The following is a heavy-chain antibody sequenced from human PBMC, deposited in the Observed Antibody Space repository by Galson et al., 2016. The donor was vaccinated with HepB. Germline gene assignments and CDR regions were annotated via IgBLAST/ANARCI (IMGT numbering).Heavy chain of an antibody. CDR3: AREEGGCASSYFVNDY. D-gene: IGHD4-11*01. J-gene: IGHJ4*02. Sequence: SLRLSCAASGFTFSDYYMSWIRQAPGKGLEWVSYISSTSIYSNYADSVKGRFTIFRDNAKNSLYLQMNSLRDEDTAVYYCAREEGGCASSYFVNDYWGQGALVTVSS. CDR1: GFTFSDYY. V-gene: IGHV3-11*06. CDR2: ISSTSIYS.